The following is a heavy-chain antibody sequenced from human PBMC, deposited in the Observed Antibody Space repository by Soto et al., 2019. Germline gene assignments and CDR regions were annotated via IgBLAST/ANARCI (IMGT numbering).Heavy chain of an antibody. V-gene: IGHV3-23*01. Sequence: HPGGSLRLSCAASGFTFSSYAVSWVRQAPGKRPEWISSISGSGSTIYYADSVKGRFTISRDNSKNTLYLQMSSLRAEDMAVYYCAKVFYYYDSSGYYYFDYWGQGTLVTVSS. J-gene: IGHJ4*02. CDR2: ISGSGSTI. CDR3: AKVFYYYDSSGYYYFDY. CDR1: GFTFSSYA. D-gene: IGHD3-22*01.